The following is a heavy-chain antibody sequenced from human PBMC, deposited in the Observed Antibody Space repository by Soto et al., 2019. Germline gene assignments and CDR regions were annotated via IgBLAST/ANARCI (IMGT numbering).Heavy chain of an antibody. V-gene: IGHV1-18*01. Sequence: QVQLVQSGAEVKKPGASVKVSCKASGYTFTSYGISWVRQAPGQGLEWMGWISAYNGNTNYAQKLQGRVTMTTDTSTSTAYMELRSLRSDDTAMYYCARDGSGGDCSSTSCFESHNWFDPWGQGTLVTVSS. J-gene: IGHJ5*02. CDR1: GYTFTSYG. D-gene: IGHD2-2*01. CDR3: ARDGSGGDCSSTSCFESHNWFDP. CDR2: ISAYNGNT.